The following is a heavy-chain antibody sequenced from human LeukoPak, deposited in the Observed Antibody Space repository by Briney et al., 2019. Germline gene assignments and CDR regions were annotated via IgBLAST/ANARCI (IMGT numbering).Heavy chain of an antibody. D-gene: IGHD3-10*01. CDR3: AREITMVRGADWFDP. J-gene: IGHJ5*02. CDR1: GFTFSSYG. Sequence: GGSLRLSCAASGFTFSSYGMHWVRQAPGKGLERVAVIWYDGSNKYYADSVKGRFTISRDNSKNTLYLQMNSLRAEDTAVYYCAREITMVRGADWFDPWGQGTLVTVSS. V-gene: IGHV3-33*01. CDR2: IWYDGSNK.